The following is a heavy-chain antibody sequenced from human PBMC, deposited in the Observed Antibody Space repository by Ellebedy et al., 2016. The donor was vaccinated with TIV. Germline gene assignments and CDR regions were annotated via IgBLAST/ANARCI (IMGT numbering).Heavy chain of an antibody. CDR3: AKEGEVGISGWYEAYYYGMDV. D-gene: IGHD6-19*01. Sequence: GESLKISCAASGFTFSSYAMHWVRQAPGKGLEWVAVISYDGSNKYYADSVKGRFTISRNNSKNTLYLQMNSLRAEDTAVYYCAKEGEVGISGWYEAYYYGMDVWGQGTTVTVSS. CDR1: GFTFSSYA. V-gene: IGHV3-30*11. J-gene: IGHJ6*02. CDR2: ISYDGSNK.